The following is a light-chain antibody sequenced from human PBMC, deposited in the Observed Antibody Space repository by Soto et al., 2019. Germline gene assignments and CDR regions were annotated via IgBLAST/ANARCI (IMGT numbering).Light chain of an antibody. CDR1: ESVNTN. CDR2: AAS. V-gene: IGKV3-15*01. J-gene: IGKJ1*01. CDR3: QQYENWPWT. Sequence: ERVVTQSPATLSVSPGEGATLSCRASESVNTNLAWYQQKPGQAPRLLIYAASTRATGVPARFSGSGSGTEFALTISSLQSEDVATYYCQQYENWPWTFGQGTKVDI.